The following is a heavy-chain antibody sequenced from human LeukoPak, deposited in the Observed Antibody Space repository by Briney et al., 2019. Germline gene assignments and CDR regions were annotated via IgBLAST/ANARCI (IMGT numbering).Heavy chain of an antibody. Sequence: GGSLRLSCAASGFAVSSNYMTWVRQAPGKGLEWVSVIYSGGSTYYADSVKGRFTISRDNSKSTLYLQMNSLRVEDTAVYYCARGIAVADTGFFDYWGQGTLVTVSS. V-gene: IGHV3-66*01. CDR3: ARGIAVADTGFFDY. CDR1: GFAVSSNY. CDR2: IYSGGST. J-gene: IGHJ4*02. D-gene: IGHD6-19*01.